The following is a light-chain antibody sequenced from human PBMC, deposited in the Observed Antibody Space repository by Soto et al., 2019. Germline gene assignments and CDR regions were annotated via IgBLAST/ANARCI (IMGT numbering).Light chain of an antibody. CDR2: GAS. Sequence: EIVMTQSPATLSVSPGERATLSCRASQSVGGNLAWYQQKPGQAPRLLIYGASTRATGIPARFSGSGSGTEFTLTISSLQSEDFAVYYCQQYNNWPQTFGQGTKVEI. CDR1: QSVGGN. V-gene: IGKV3-15*01. J-gene: IGKJ1*01. CDR3: QQYNNWPQT.